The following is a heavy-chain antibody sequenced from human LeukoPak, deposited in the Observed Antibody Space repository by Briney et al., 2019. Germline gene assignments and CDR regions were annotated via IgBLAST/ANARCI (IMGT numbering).Heavy chain of an antibody. Sequence: ASVKVSCKASGGTFSSYAISWVRQAPGQGLERMGGIIPIFGTANYAQKFQGRVTITTDESTSTAYMELSSLRSEDTAVYYCARGGIVDEDAFDIWGQGTMVTVSS. CDR2: IIPIFGTA. CDR3: ARGGIVDEDAFDI. J-gene: IGHJ3*02. V-gene: IGHV1-69*05. CDR1: GGTFSSYA. D-gene: IGHD2-15*01.